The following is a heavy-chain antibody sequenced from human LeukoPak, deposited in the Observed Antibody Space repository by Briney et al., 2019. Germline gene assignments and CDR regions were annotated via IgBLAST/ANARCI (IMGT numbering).Heavy chain of an antibody. CDR2: INPSNGDT. V-gene: IGHV1-2*02. J-gene: IGHJ4*02. Sequence: ASVKVSCKASGYTFSGYYIHWVRQAPGQGLEWMAWINPSNGDTNYAQKFQGRVTMTRDTSISTAYMELTRLISDDTAVYYCARVGSSGWYVHPTLDHWGQGTLVTVSS. CDR1: GYTFSGYY. D-gene: IGHD6-19*01. CDR3: ARVGSSGWYVHPTLDH.